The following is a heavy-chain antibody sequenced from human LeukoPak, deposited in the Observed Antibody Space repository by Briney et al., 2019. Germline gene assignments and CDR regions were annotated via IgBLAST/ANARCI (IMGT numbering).Heavy chain of an antibody. CDR2: IYHSGST. J-gene: IGHJ4*02. D-gene: IGHD6-19*01. CDR3: ARPLSTVAGRGYFDY. CDR1: GGSISSSNW. V-gene: IGHV4-4*02. Sequence: SGTLSLTCAVSGGSISSSNWWSWVRQPPGKGLEWIGEIYHSGSTNYNPSLKSRVTISVDTSKNQFSLKLSSVTAADTAVYYCARPLSTVAGRGYFDYWGQGTLVTVSS.